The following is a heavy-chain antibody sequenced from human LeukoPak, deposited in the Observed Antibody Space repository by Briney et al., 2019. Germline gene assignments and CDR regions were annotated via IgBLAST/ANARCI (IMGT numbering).Heavy chain of an antibody. V-gene: IGHV3-30*18. CDR1: GFTFSSYG. J-gene: IGHJ4*02. CDR2: ISYDGSNK. D-gene: IGHD6-13*01. CDR3: AKEASTVSSWYGGFYFDY. Sequence: GRSLRLSCAASGFTFSSYGMHWVRQAPGKGLEWVAVISYDGSNKYYADSVKGRFTISRDNSKNTLYLQMNSLRAEDTAVYYCAKEASTVSSWYGGFYFDYWGQGTLVTVSS.